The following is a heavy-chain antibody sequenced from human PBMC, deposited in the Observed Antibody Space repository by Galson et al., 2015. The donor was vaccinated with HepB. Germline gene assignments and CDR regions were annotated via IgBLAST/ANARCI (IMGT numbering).Heavy chain of an antibody. D-gene: IGHD3-3*01. CDR2: IKSKTDGGTA. Sequence: SLRLSCAASGFTFSNAWMSWVRQAPGKGLEWVGRIKSKTDGGTADYAAPVKGRFTISRDDSKNTLYLQMNSLKTEDTAVYYCTTDGVFGVVYDYWGQGTLVTVSS. CDR1: GFTFSNAW. CDR3: TTDGVFGVVYDY. V-gene: IGHV3-15*01. J-gene: IGHJ4*02.